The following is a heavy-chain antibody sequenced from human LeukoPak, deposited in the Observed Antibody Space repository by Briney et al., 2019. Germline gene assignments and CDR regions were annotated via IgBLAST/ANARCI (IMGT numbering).Heavy chain of an antibody. V-gene: IGHV1-69*05. J-gene: IGHJ5*02. D-gene: IGHD1-7*01. CDR1: GGTFSSYA. CDR2: IIPIFGTA. Sequence: SVKVSCKASGGTFSSYAISWVRQAPGQGLEWMGRIIPIFGTANYAQKFQGRVTITTDESTSTAYMELSSLRSEDTAVYYRARHNWNYGWFDPWGQGTLVTVSS. CDR3: ARHNWNYGWFDP.